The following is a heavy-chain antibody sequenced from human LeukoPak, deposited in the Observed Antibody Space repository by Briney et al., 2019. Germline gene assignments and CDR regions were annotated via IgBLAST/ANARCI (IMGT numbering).Heavy chain of an antibody. J-gene: IGHJ6*04. V-gene: IGHV3-30*02. CDR2: IRYDGSNK. D-gene: IGHD3-3*01. CDR3: TRVEKGFWSGFKMDV. CDR1: GFTFSSYG. Sequence: GGSLRLSCAASGFTFSSYGMHWVRQAPGKGLEWVAFIRYDGSNKYYADSVKGRFTISRDNSKNTLYLQMNSLRVEDTAVYFCTRVEKGFWSGFKMDVWGKGTTVAVSS.